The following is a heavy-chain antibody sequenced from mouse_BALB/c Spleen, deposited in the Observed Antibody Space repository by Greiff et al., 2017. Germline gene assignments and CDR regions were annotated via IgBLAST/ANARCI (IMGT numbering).Heavy chain of an antibody. Sequence: EVKLEESGGGLVKPGGSLKLSCAASGFTFSSYAMSWVRQTPEKRLEWVASISSGGSTYYPDSVKGRFTISRDNARNILYLQMSSLRSEDTAMYYCARVGGYDGRAFAYWGQGTLVTVSA. D-gene: IGHD2-2*01. CDR1: GFTFSSYA. CDR3: ARVGGYDGRAFAY. J-gene: IGHJ3*01. V-gene: IGHV5-6-5*01. CDR2: ISSGGST.